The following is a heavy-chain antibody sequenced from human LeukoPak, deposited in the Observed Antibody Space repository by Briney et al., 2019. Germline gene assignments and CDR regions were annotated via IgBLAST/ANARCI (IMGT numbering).Heavy chain of an antibody. J-gene: IGHJ4*02. CDR1: GGSISSYY. D-gene: IGHD2-15*01. CDR3: ARDLGCSGGSCYSTGLDY. Sequence: SSETLSLTCTVSGGSISSYYWSWIRQPAGKGLEWIGRIYTSGSTNYNPSLKSRVTMSVDTSKNQFSLKLSSVTAADTAVYYCARDLGCSGGSCYSTGLDYWGQGTLVTVSP. V-gene: IGHV4-4*07. CDR2: IYTSGST.